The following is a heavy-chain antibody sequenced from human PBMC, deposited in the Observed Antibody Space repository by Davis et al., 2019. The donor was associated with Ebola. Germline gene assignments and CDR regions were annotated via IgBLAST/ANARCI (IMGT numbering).Heavy chain of an antibody. J-gene: IGHJ4*02. V-gene: IGHV3-30*18. Sequence: GESLKISCAASGFTFSSYGMHWVRQAPGKGLEWVAVISYDGSNKYYADSVKGRFTISRDNSKNTLYLQMNSLRVEDTAVYYCAKGTGSSGWYNFDYWGQGTLVTVSS. CDR3: AKGTGSSGWYNFDY. CDR2: ISYDGSNK. D-gene: IGHD6-19*01. CDR1: GFTFSSYG.